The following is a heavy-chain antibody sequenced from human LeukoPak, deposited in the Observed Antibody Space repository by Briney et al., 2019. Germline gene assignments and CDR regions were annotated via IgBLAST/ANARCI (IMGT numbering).Heavy chain of an antibody. V-gene: IGHV3-23*01. Sequence: GGSLRLSRAASGFTFSSYAMSWVRQAPGKGLEWVSAISGSGGSTYYADSVKGRFTISRDNSKNTLYLQMNSLRAEDTAVYYCAKVPWEFHYFDYWGQGTLVTVSS. CDR1: GFTFSSYA. J-gene: IGHJ4*02. CDR2: ISGSGGST. CDR3: AKVPWEFHYFDY. D-gene: IGHD1-26*01.